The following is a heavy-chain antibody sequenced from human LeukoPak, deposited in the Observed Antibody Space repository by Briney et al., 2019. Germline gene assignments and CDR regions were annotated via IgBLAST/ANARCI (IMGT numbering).Heavy chain of an antibody. CDR2: IGGSGGST. CDR3: AKARDSLGIAAAALDY. Sequence: GGSLRLSCAASGFTFSTYAMSWVRQAPGKGLEWVSAIGGSGGSTYYADSVKGRLTISRDNSRNTLYLQMNSLRAEDTAVYYCAKARDSLGIAAAALDYWGQGTLVTVSS. CDR1: GFTFSTYA. D-gene: IGHD6-13*01. V-gene: IGHV3-23*01. J-gene: IGHJ4*02.